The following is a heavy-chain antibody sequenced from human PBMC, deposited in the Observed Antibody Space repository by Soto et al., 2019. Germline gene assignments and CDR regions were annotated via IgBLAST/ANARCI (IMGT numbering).Heavy chain of an antibody. CDR1: GFTFTSSA. CDR2: IVVGSGNT. J-gene: IGHJ4*02. Sequence: ASVKVSCKASGFTFTSSAVQWVRQARGQRLEWIGWIVVGSGNTNYAQKYQERVTITRDMPTSTAYMELSSLRSEDTAVYYCARSIVVVTALDYWGQGTLVTVSS. CDR3: ARSIVVVTALDY. V-gene: IGHV1-58*01. D-gene: IGHD2-21*02.